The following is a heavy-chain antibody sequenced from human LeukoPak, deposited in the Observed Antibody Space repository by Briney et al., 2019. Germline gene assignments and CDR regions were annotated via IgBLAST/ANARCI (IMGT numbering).Heavy chain of an antibody. V-gene: IGHV4-34*01. CDR1: GGPFSGYY. CDR3: ARSSSTSWRYYYYYGMDV. D-gene: IGHD2-2*01. Sequence: PSETLSLTCAVYGGPFSGYYWSWIRQPPGKGLEWIGEINHSGSTNYNPSLKSRVTISVDTSKNQFSLKLSSVTAADTAVYYCARSSSTSWRYYYYYGMDVWDQGTTVTVSS. J-gene: IGHJ6*02. CDR2: INHSGST.